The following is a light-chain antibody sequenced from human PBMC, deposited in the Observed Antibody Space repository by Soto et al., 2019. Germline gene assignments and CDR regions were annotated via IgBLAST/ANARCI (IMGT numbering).Light chain of an antibody. CDR3: QVWDSSAV. J-gene: IGLJ1*01. Sequence: ELTQPLSVSVALGQTARITYGGNKIGSKNVQWYQQKPGQAPVLVIYRDFNRPSGIPERFSGSNSGNTATLTISRAQAGDEADYYCQVWDSSAVFGTGTKVTVL. V-gene: IGLV3-9*01. CDR2: RDF. CDR1: KIGSKN.